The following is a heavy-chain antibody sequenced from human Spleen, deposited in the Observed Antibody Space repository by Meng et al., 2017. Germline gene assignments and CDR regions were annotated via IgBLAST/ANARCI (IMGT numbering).Heavy chain of an antibody. CDR3: ARRVHDGSGHHYFDY. J-gene: IGHJ4*02. V-gene: IGHV4-39*01. Sequence: QLQLQESGPGLVKPSETLSLPFTVSGGSTTSPTYYWDWIRQSPATGLAWIGTIGYSGTIVYNPSLSSRVTMTLDTSKNQFSLKLSSVTAPDTAVYYCARRVHDGSGHHYFDYWGQGTLVTVSS. CDR2: IGYSGTI. D-gene: IGHD3-22*01. CDR1: GGSTTSPTYY.